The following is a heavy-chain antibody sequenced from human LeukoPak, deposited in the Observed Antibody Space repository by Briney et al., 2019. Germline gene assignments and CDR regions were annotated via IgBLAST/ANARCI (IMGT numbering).Heavy chain of an antibody. CDR1: GYSISSGYY. CDR2: IYHSGST. Sequence: SETLSLTCAVSGYSISSGYYWGWIRQPPGKGLEWIGNIYHSGSTYYNPSLKSRVTISVDTSKNQFPLNLSSVTAADTALYYCARGSYYPYWGQGTLVTVSS. V-gene: IGHV4-38-2*01. CDR3: ARGSYYPY. J-gene: IGHJ4*02. D-gene: IGHD1-26*01.